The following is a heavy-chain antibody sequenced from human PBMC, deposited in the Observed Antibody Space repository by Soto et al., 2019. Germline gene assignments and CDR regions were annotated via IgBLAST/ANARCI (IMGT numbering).Heavy chain of an antibody. Sequence: PSETLSLTCTVSGASISSGGYYWGWIRQPPGKGLEWIANIYYSGSTYYNPSLKSRVTISVDTSKNHFSLKLSSVTAADTAVYYCARRGSWFDPWGQGTLVTAPQ. CDR1: GASISSGGYY. J-gene: IGHJ5*02. CDR3: ARRGSWFDP. D-gene: IGHD3-16*01. V-gene: IGHV4-39*02. CDR2: IYYSGST.